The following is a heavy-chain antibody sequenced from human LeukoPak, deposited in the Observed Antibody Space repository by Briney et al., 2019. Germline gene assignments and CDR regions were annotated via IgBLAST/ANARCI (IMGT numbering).Heavy chain of an antibody. V-gene: IGHV3-23*01. CDR3: AKNPGHYGHYVSHYYYGMDV. D-gene: IGHD4-17*01. CDR2: ICQSDGRT. CDR1: GLTFSSYA. J-gene: IGHJ6*02. Sequence: GGSLTLSCAASGLTFSSYAMHCVRQAPGEGLEWVSAICQSDGRTYYATSVKARFTISRDNCKNTVYLQMNSLRAEDTAVYYCAKNPGHYGHYVSHYYYGMDVWGQGTTVTVSS.